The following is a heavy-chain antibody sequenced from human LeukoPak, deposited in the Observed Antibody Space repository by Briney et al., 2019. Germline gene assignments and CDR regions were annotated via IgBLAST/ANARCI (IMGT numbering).Heavy chain of an antibody. CDR2: TDYRSKWYN. J-gene: IGHJ3*02. CDR1: GDSVSTDSAA. D-gene: IGHD4-11*01. V-gene: IGHV6-1*01. CDR3: ASEDSNEGFDI. Sequence: SQTLSLTCAISGDSVSTDSAAWNSIRQSPSRGLQWLGRTDYRSKWYNDSAVSAKSRITINPDTSKNQFSLQLNSVTPEDKAVYYCASEDSNEGFDIWGQGTMVTVSS.